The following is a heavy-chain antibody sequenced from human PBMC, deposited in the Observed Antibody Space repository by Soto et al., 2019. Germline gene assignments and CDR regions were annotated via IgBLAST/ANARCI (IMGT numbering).Heavy chain of an antibody. CDR2: IYWDDDK. CDR3: AHRRSGIAQWNYGDFDY. Sequence: SGPTLVNPTQTLTLTCTFSGFSLITSGVGVGWIRQPPGKALEWLAFIYWDDDKRYSPSLRSRLTIAKDTSKNQVVLTMTEVDPVDTATYFCAHRRSGIAQWNYGDFDYWGQGTQVTFSS. CDR1: GFSLITSGVG. J-gene: IGHJ4*02. V-gene: IGHV2-5*02. D-gene: IGHD1-7*01.